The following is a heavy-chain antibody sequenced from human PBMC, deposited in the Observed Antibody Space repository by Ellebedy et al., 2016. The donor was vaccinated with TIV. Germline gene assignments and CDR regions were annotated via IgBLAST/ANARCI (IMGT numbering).Heavy chain of an antibody. Sequence: GESLKISCAASGFTFSSYWMSWVRQAPGKGLEWVAVISKNGNDRTYADSVKGRFTISRDNSKNTLYLQMNSLREGDTAVYYCAKRYRSYFDYWGQGTLVTVSS. CDR1: GFTFSSYW. V-gene: IGHV3-30*18. J-gene: IGHJ4*02. CDR3: AKRYRSYFDY. CDR2: ISKNGNDR. D-gene: IGHD1-1*01.